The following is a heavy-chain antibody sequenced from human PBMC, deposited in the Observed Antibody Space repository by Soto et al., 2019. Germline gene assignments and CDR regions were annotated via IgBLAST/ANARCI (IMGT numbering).Heavy chain of an antibody. J-gene: IGHJ4*02. D-gene: IGHD2-15*01. CDR3: ARDHLSSYCSGGSCYSEKGFDY. V-gene: IGHV3-21*01. Sequence: EVQLVESGGGLVKPGGSLRLSCAASGFTFSSYSMNWVRQAPGKGLEWVSSISSSSSYIYYADSVKGRFTISRDNAKNSLYLQMNSRRAEDTAVYYCARDHLSSYCSGGSCYSEKGFDYWGQGTLVTVSS. CDR1: GFTFSSYS. CDR2: ISSSSSYI.